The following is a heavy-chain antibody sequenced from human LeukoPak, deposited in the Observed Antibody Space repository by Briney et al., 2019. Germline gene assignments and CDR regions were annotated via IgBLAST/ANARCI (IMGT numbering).Heavy chain of an antibody. V-gene: IGHV3-21*01. D-gene: IGHD4-11*01. Sequence: GGTLRLSCASSGFILRSYSMDWVRQTPGKGREGVSSIRSGGNYIYYADSVKGRATISRDSAKNSLLLQINSLRAEDTAVYYCARDLEASSPGDHSKYRLFSLYAMNVWGRGIAVTVSS. CDR3: ARDLEASSPGDHSKYRLFSLYAMNV. CDR1: GFILRSYS. CDR2: IRSGGNYI. J-gene: IGHJ6*01.